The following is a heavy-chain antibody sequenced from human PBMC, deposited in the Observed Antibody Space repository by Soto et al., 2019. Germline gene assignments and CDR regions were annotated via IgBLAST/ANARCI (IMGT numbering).Heavy chain of an antibody. D-gene: IGHD2-8*01. J-gene: IGHJ6*02. CDR2: INPKSGGT. CDR3: ARGDSTDCSNGVCSFFYNHDMDV. V-gene: IGHV1-2*04. CDR1: GYSFTDYH. Sequence: QVQLVQSGAEVKKPGASVKVSCKASGYSFTDYHIHWVRQAPGQGLEWLGRINPKSGGTSTAQKFQGWVTMTTDSSISTASMELTRLTSDETAIYYCARGDSTDCSNGVCSFFYNHDMDVWGQGNTVTVSS.